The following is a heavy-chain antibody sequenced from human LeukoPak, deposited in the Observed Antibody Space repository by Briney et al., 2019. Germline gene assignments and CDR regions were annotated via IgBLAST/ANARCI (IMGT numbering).Heavy chain of an antibody. CDR3: ARGFSGWTRYDY. D-gene: IGHD6-19*01. CDR1: GGSISSYH. V-gene: IGHV4-59*01. CDR2: IYYSGSI. Sequence: SETLSLTCTVSGGSISSYHWSWIRQPPGKGLEWIGSIYYSGSINYNPSPKSRVTISVDTSNNQFSLKLSSVTAADTAVYYCARGFSGWTRYDYWGQGTLVTVSS. J-gene: IGHJ4*02.